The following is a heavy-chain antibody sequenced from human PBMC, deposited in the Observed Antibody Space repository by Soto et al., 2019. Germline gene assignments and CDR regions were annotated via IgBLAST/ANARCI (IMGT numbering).Heavy chain of an antibody. CDR2: ISSSSSTI. Sequence: GGSLRLSCAASGFTFSSYSMNWVRQAPGKGLEWVSYISSSSSTIYYADSVKRRFTVSRDNAKNSLYLQINSLRAEDTAVYYCARVGFVGGNYYDSSGYDCLEYWGQGTLVTVSS. CDR3: ARVGFVGGNYYDSSGYDCLEY. V-gene: IGHV3-48*01. D-gene: IGHD3-22*01. J-gene: IGHJ4*02. CDR1: GFTFSSYS.